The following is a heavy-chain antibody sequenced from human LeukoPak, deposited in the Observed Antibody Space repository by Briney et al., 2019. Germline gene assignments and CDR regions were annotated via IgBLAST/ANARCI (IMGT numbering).Heavy chain of an antibody. V-gene: IGHV3-74*01. CDR1: GFTFSSYW. CDR2: INSDGSST. Sequence: PGGSLRLSCAASGFTFSSYWMHWVRHAPGKGLVWVSRINSDGSSTSYADSVKGRFTISRDNAKNTLYLQMNSLRAEDTAVYYCARDLMVYAEDCYYYYMDVWGKGTTVTASS. CDR3: ARDLMVYAEDCYYYYMDV. J-gene: IGHJ6*03. D-gene: IGHD2-8*01.